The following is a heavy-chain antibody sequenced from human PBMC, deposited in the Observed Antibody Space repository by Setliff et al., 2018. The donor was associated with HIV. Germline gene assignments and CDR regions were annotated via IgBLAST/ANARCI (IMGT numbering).Heavy chain of an antibody. CDR3: ARDPGSSSFDY. CDR1: GFTFSRYW. CDR2: IKEDGSVT. Sequence: GGSLRLSCVASGFTFSRYWMSWVRQAPGKGLEFVANIKEDGSVTNYVDSVKGRFTISRDNAKNLVFLQMSSLSAEDTAAYYCARDPGSSSFDYWGQGTPVTVSS. D-gene: IGHD6-19*01. J-gene: IGHJ4*02. V-gene: IGHV3-7*03.